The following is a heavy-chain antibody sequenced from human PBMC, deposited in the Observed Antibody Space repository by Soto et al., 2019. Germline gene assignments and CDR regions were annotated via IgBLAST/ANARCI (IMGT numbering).Heavy chain of an antibody. Sequence: GGSLRLSCAASGFTFSNAWMSWVRQAPGKGLEWVGRIKSKTDGGTTDYAAPVKGRFTISRDDSKNTLYLQMNSLKTEDTAVYYCTTDGLGRRGGAFDNWGQGTMVTVSS. J-gene: IGHJ3*02. CDR2: IKSKTDGGTT. V-gene: IGHV3-15*01. D-gene: IGHD6-19*01. CDR1: GFTFSNAW. CDR3: TTDGLGRRGGAFDN.